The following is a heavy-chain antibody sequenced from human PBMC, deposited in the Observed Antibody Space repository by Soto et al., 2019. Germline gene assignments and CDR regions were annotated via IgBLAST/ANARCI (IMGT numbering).Heavy chain of an antibody. Sequence: QVQLVQSGAEVKKPGASVKVSCKASGYTFTSYYMHWVRQAPGQGLEWMGIINPSGGSTSYAQTFQGRVTMTRDTSTSTVYMELSSLSSEDTAVYYCARGLCSGGSCYSWYFDYWGQGTLVTVSS. CDR2: INPSGGST. D-gene: IGHD2-15*01. J-gene: IGHJ4*02. CDR1: GYTFTSYY. V-gene: IGHV1-46*03. CDR3: ARGLCSGGSCYSWYFDY.